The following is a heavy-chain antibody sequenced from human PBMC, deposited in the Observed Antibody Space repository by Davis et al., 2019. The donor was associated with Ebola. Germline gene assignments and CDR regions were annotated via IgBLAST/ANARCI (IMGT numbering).Heavy chain of an antibody. J-gene: IGHJ6*02. D-gene: IGHD4-17*01. CDR1: GYTLTELS. CDR3: ATGGVTVKKRDYYGMDV. V-gene: IGHV1-24*01. CDR2: FDPEDGET. Sequence: ASVKVSCKVSGYTLTELSMHWVRQAPGKGLEWMGGFDPEDGETIYAQKFQGRVTMTEDTSTDTAYMELSSLRSEDTAVYYCATGGVTVKKRDYYGMDVWGQGTTVTVSS.